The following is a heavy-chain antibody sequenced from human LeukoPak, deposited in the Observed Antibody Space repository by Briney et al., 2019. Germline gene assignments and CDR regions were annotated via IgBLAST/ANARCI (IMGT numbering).Heavy chain of an antibody. D-gene: IGHD2-2*01. Sequence: PGGSLRLSCAASGFTFSNYWMNWVRQAPENGLEWVANIKQDGSEEYYVDSVKGRFTISRDNAKNSLYLQMNSLRAEDTAVYYCARGVRGVPALAYYWGQGSLVTVSS. V-gene: IGHV3-7*01. CDR2: IKQDGSEE. J-gene: IGHJ4*02. CDR3: ARGVRGVPALAYY. CDR1: GFTFSNYW.